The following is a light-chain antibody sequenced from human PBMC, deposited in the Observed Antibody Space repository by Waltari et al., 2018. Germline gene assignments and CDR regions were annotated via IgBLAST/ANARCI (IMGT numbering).Light chain of an antibody. V-gene: IGKV3-15*01. Sequence: EIVMTQSPATLSVSPGERATLSCRASQSVSSNLAWYQQKPGQAPRLLIYGASTRATGVPAGFSCSGSGTEFTLTISSLQSEDFAVYDCQQYNNWPRTFGQGTKVEIK. CDR1: QSVSSN. CDR2: GAS. J-gene: IGKJ1*01. CDR3: QQYNNWPRT.